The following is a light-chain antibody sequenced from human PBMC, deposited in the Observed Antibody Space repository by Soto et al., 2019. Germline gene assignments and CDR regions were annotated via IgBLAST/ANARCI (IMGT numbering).Light chain of an antibody. V-gene: IGKV3-20*01. CDR1: QRITTF. CDR2: GAS. Sequence: EIFLTQSPGTLSLSPGETATLTCRASQRITTFLAWYQQKPGQAPRLLIYGASSRATGIPDRFSGSGSGTDFTLTISRLEPEDFSVYYCQQYGSSSWTFGQGTKVDIK. CDR3: QQYGSSSWT. J-gene: IGKJ1*01.